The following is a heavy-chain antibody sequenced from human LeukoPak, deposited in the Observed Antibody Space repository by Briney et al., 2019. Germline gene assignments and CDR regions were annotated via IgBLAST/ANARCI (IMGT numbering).Heavy chain of an antibody. CDR3: ARAYCSGGSCYSGYYYYGMDV. CDR1: GYTFTSYD. J-gene: IGHJ6*02. V-gene: IGHV1-8*01. D-gene: IGHD2-15*01. CDR2: MNPNSGNT. Sequence: ASVKVSCKASGYTFTSYDINWVRQATGQGLEWVGWMNPNSGNTGYAQKFQGRVTMTRNTSISTAYMELSSLRSEDTAVYYCARAYCSGGSCYSGYYYYGMDVWGQGTTVTVSS.